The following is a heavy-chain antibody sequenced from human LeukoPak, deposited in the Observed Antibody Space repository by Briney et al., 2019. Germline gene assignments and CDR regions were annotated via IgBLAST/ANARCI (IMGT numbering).Heavy chain of an antibody. CDR2: ISSSGSTI. V-gene: IGHV3-11*01. CDR3: ARDLSLTGYNSFDY. J-gene: IGHJ4*02. CDR1: GFTFSDYY. Sequence: GGSPRLSCAASGFTFSDYYMSWIRQAPGKGLEWVSYISSSGSTIYYADSVKGRFTISRDNAKKSLYLQMNGLRAEDTAVYYCARDLSLTGYNSFDYWGQGTLVTVSS. D-gene: IGHD3-9*01.